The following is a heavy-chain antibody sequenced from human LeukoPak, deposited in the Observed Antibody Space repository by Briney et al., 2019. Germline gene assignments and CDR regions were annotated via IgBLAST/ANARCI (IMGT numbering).Heavy chain of an antibody. V-gene: IGHV1-69*04. CDR2: IIPILGIA. CDR3: ARGHQSSGYYYNAFDI. D-gene: IGHD3-22*01. CDR1: GGTFSSYA. J-gene: IGHJ3*02. Sequence: SVKVSCKASGGTFSSYAISWVRQAPGQGLEWMGRIIPILGIANYAQKFQGRVTITADKSTSTAYMELGSLRSEDTAVYYCARGHQSSGYYYNAFDIWGQGTMVTVSS.